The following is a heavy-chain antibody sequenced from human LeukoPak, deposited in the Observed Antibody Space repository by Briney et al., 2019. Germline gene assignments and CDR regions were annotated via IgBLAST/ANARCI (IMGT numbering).Heavy chain of an antibody. CDR2: ISYDGSNK. D-gene: IGHD3-22*01. J-gene: IGHJ1*01. CDR1: GFTFSSYA. Sequence: PGGSLRLSCAASGFTFSSYAMHWVRQAPGKGLEWVAVISYDGSNKYYADSVKGRFTISRDNSKNTLYLQMNSLRAEDTAVYYCAKPEEDSGSGYYMSIGEIAEYFQHWGQGTLVTVSS. V-gene: IGHV3-30-3*02. CDR3: AKPEEDSGSGYYMSIGEIAEYFQH.